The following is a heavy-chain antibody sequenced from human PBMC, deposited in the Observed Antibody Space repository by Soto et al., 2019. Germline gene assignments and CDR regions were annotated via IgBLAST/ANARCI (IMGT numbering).Heavy chain of an antibody. CDR3: ARHVDTAMAIDY. CDR1: GYTFTSYG. CDR2: ISAYNGNT. J-gene: IGHJ4*02. V-gene: IGHV1-18*04. D-gene: IGHD5-18*01. Sequence: ASVKVSCKASGYTFTSYGISWVRQAPGQGLEWMGWISAYNGNTNYAQKLQGRVTMTTDTSISTAYLQWSSLKASDTAMYYCARHVDTAMAIDYWGQGTLVTVSS.